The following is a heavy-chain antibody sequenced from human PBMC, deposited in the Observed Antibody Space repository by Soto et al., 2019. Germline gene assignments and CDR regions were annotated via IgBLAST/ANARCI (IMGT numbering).Heavy chain of an antibody. CDR1: GYTFTGYY. CDR2: INPNSGGT. Sequence: GASVKVSCKASGYTFTGYYMHWVRQAPGQGLEWMGWINPNSGGTNYAQKFQGWVTMTRDTSISTAYMELSRLRSDDTAIYYCARSEAGLELLFGVPFDPWGQGTLVTVSS. V-gene: IGHV1-2*04. CDR3: ARSEAGLELLFGVPFDP. J-gene: IGHJ5*02. D-gene: IGHD1-7*01.